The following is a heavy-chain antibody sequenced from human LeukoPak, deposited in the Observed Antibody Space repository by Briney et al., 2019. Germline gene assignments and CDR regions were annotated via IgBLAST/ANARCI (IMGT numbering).Heavy chain of an antibody. CDR2: IKQDGSEN. J-gene: IGHJ5*02. V-gene: IGHV3-7*01. Sequence: GGSLRLSCAASGFTFSSYWMSWVRQAPGKGLEWVANIKQDGSENYYVDSVKGRFTISRDNAKNSLYLQMNSLRAEDTAVYYCARVEYCSSTSCYDSWGQGTLVTVSS. CDR3: ARVEYCSSTSCYDS. D-gene: IGHD2-2*01. CDR1: GFTFSSYW.